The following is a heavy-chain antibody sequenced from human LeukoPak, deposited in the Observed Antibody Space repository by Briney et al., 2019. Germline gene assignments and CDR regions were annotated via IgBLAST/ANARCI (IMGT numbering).Heavy chain of an antibody. Sequence: GGSLRLSCAASGFTFSDYYMSWIRQAPGKGLEWVSYISSSGSTIYYADSVKGRFTISRDNAKNSLYLQMNSLRAEDTAVYYCARVPTRYYYYMDVWGKGTTVTVSS. CDR3: ARVPTRYYYYMDV. J-gene: IGHJ6*03. CDR1: GFTFSDYY. CDR2: ISSSGSTI. D-gene: IGHD5-12*01. V-gene: IGHV3-11*04.